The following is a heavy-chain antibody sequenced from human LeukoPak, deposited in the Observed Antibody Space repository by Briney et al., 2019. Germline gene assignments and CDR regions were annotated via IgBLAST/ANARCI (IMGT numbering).Heavy chain of an antibody. CDR3: ARHAVTTSDVDP. V-gene: IGHV4-39*01. D-gene: IGHD4-17*01. J-gene: IGHJ5*02. Sequence: PSETLSLTCTVSGGSISSSSYYWGWIRQPPGKGLEWIGSIYYSGSTYYNPSLKSRVTISVDTSKNQFSLKLSSVTAADTAVYYCARHAVTTSDVDPWGQGTLVTVSS. CDR1: GGSISSSSYY. CDR2: IYYSGST.